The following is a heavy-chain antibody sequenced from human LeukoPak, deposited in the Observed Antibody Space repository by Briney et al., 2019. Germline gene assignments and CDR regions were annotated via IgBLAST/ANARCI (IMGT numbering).Heavy chain of an antibody. Sequence: GGSLRLSCAASGFTFSSYSMNWVRQAPGKGLEWVSSISSSSSYIYYADSVKGRFTISRDNDKNFLYLQMYSLRADDTVVYFFARDLEIREYYDSRGIRKQIYYYYGMDVWGQGTTVTVSS. CDR3: ARDLEIREYYDSRGIRKQIYYYYGMDV. CDR2: ISSSSSYI. CDR1: GFTFSSYS. J-gene: IGHJ6*02. V-gene: IGHV3-21*01. D-gene: IGHD3-22*01.